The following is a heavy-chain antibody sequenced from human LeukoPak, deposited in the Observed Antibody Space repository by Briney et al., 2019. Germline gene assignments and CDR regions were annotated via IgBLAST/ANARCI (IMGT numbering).Heavy chain of an antibody. J-gene: IGHJ4*02. D-gene: IGHD3-22*01. V-gene: IGHV4-39*07. CDR1: GGSISSSSYY. CDR2: IYYSGST. Sequence: SETLSLTCTVSGGSISSSSYYWGWIRQPPGKGLEWIGSIYYSGSTYYNPSLKSRVTISVDTSKNQFSLKLSSVTAADTAVYYCARVGIYDSSGYFSWGQGTLVTVSS. CDR3: ARVGIYDSSGYFS.